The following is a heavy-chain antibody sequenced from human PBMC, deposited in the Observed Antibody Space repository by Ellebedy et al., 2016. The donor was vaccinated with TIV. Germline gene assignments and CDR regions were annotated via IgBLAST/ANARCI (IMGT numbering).Heavy chain of an antibody. D-gene: IGHD2-2*01. CDR1: GGSISSYY. CDR2: IYSSGST. J-gene: IGHJ5*02. Sequence: GSLRLSXTVSGGSISSYYWSWIRQPPGKGLDWIGYIYSSGSTNYNPSLKSRVTISVDTSKNQFSLKLSSVTAADTAVYYCARHIVVLPGAMENWFDPWGRGTLVIVSS. CDR3: ARHIVVLPGAMENWFDP. V-gene: IGHV4-59*12.